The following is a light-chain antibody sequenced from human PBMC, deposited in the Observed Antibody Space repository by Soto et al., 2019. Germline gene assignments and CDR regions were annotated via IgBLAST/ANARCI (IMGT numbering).Light chain of an antibody. CDR1: QSLLHSNGYNY. J-gene: IGKJ1*01. V-gene: IGKV2-28*01. CDR3: MQGLQPWT. Sequence: DIVMTQSPLSLPVTPGEPASISCRSSQSLLHSNGYNYLDWYLQRPGQSPQLLIYLGSNRASRVPDRFSGGGSGTDFTLKISRVEAEDVGVYYGMQGLQPWTFGQGTKVEIK. CDR2: LGS.